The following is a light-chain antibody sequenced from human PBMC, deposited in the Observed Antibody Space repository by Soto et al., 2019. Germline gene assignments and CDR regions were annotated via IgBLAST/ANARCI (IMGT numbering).Light chain of an antibody. V-gene: IGLV2-23*01. CDR3: CTYAGSSFYV. CDR1: SSDVGFYNL. J-gene: IGLJ1*01. CDR2: EGT. Sequence: QSALTQPASVSGSPGQSITISCTGTSSDVGFYNLVSWYQHHPGNAPKLLIYEGTKRPSGVSSRFSGSKSGNTASLTLSGLQAEDEAHYYCCTYAGSSFYVFGTGTKVTVL.